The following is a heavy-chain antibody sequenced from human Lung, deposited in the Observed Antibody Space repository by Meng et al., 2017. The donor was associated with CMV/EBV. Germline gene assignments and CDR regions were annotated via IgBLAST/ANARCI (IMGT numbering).Heavy chain of an antibody. Sequence: SXKISXTASGFTFSNSTMSWVRQAPGKGLEWVGFIRSKAFGGTTEYAASVKGRFTISRDDSKGIACLQMNSLKVEDTAVYYCARGTYISGWYYYYYYYAMAVWGQGTXVTVSS. CDR3: ARGTYISGWYYYYYYYAMAV. V-gene: IGHV3-49*04. CDR2: IRSKAFGGTT. CDR1: GFTFSNST. J-gene: IGHJ6*02. D-gene: IGHD6-19*01.